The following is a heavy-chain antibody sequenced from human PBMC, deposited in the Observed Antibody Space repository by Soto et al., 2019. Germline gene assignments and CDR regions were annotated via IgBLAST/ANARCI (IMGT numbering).Heavy chain of an antibody. Sequence: QVQLVESGGGAVQPGESLRLSCVASGFDFTYYAMHWVRQAPGKGLESVAVMSSDGSKIQHTDSVKGRFTISRDNSKNTLYLQLNSLRKEYTPVSFCAKDEGMGGTLGLFDYWGQGTLVSVSS. CDR1: GFDFTYYA. CDR3: AKDEGMGGTLGLFDY. J-gene: IGHJ4*02. CDR2: MSSDGSKI. V-gene: IGHV3-30*18. D-gene: IGHD1-26*01.